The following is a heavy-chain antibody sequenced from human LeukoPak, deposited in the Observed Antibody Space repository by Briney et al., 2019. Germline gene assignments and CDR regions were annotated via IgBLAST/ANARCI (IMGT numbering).Heavy chain of an antibody. CDR1: GFAFSSYA. D-gene: IGHD3-10*01. Sequence: GGSLRLSCAASGFAFSSYAMSWVRQAPGKELEWVSTSGSSTYYADSVKGRFTLSRDNSKNTLYLQMNSLRAEDTAVYYCAKSHYYGSGSYDYWGQGTLVTVSS. CDR3: AKSHYYGSGSYDY. CDR2: SGSST. J-gene: IGHJ4*02. V-gene: IGHV3-23*01.